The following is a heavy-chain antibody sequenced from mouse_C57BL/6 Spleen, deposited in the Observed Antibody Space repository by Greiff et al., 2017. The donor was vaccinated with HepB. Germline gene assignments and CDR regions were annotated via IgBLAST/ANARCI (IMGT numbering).Heavy chain of an antibody. CDR1: GYTFTNYW. J-gene: IGHJ4*01. V-gene: IGHV1-63*01. Sequence: QVQLQQSGAELVRPGTSVKMSCKASGYTFTNYWIGWAKQRPGHGLEWIGDIYPGGGYTNYNEKFKGKATLTADKSSSTAYMQFSSLTSEDSAIYYCARTAYYSNYGSAMDYWGQGTSVTVSS. CDR3: ARTAYYSNYGSAMDY. D-gene: IGHD2-5*01. CDR2: IYPGGGYT.